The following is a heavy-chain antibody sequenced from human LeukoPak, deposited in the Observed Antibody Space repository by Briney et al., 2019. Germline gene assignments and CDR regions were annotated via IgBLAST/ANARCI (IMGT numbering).Heavy chain of an antibody. CDR3: ARERWDQSGGLFDY. Sequence: PGGSLRLSCAASGFTFSSYSMNWVRQAPGKGLEWVSYISSSSSTIYYADSVKGRFTTSRGNAKNSLYLQMNSLRDEDTAVYYCARERWDQSGGLFDYWGQGTLVTVSS. V-gene: IGHV3-48*02. CDR2: ISSSSSTI. J-gene: IGHJ4*02. CDR1: GFTFSSYS. D-gene: IGHD1-26*01.